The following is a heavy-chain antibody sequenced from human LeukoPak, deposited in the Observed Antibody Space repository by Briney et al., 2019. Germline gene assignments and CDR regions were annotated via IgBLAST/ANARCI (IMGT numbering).Heavy chain of an antibody. Sequence: GGSLRLSCAASGFTVSHNYMSWVRQAPGKGLEWVSAISGSGGSTYYADSVKGRFTISRDNSKNTLYLQMNSLRAEDTAVYYCAKHWNYVEGWYFDLWGRGTLVTVSS. CDR3: AKHWNYVEGWYFDL. D-gene: IGHD1-7*01. CDR2: ISGSGGST. J-gene: IGHJ2*01. CDR1: GFTVSHNY. V-gene: IGHV3-23*01.